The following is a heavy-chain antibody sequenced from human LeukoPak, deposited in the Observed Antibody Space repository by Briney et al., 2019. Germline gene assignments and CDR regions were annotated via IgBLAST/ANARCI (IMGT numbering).Heavy chain of an antibody. CDR2: INHSGST. Sequence: SSETLSLTCAVYGGSFSGYYWSWIRQPPGKGLEWIGEINHSGSTNYNPSLKSRVTISVDTSKNQVSLKLSSVTAADTAVYYCARAPHHYSSSWYRWFDPWGQGTLVTVSS. V-gene: IGHV4-34*01. CDR1: GGSFSGYY. J-gene: IGHJ5*02. CDR3: ARAPHHYSSSWYRWFDP. D-gene: IGHD6-13*01.